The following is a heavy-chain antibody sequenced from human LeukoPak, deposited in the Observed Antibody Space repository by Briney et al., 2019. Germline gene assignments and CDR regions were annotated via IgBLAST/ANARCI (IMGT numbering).Heavy chain of an antibody. CDR3: ARRGYSYGTIDY. V-gene: IGHV4-34*01. D-gene: IGHD5-18*01. CDR2: INHSGST. Sequence: SETLSLTCAVYGGSFSGYDWTWIRQPPGEGLEWIGEINHSGSTNYNPSLKSRVTISVDTSKNQFSLKLSSVTAADTAVYYCARRGYSYGTIDYWGQGTLVTVSS. J-gene: IGHJ4*02. CDR1: GGSFSGYD.